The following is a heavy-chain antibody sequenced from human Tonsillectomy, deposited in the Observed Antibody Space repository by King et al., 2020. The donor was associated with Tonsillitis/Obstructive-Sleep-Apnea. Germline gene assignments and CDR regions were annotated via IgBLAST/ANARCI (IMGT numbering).Heavy chain of an antibody. CDR2: ISGSGTYT. Sequence: VQLVESGGELVKAGGSLRLSCEGSGFTFSDYYMSWIRQAPGRGLEWISYISGSGTYTNYADSVKGRFTISRDNAKKSVYLQMNSLGVEDTGVYYCARDLRSTGRDGSFDYWGQGTLVTVSS. J-gene: IGHJ4*02. CDR3: ARDLRSTGRDGSFDY. D-gene: IGHD2-2*01. CDR1: GFTFSDYY. V-gene: IGHV3-11*06.